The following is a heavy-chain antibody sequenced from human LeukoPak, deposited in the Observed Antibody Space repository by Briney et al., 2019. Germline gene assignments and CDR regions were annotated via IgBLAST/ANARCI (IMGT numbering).Heavy chain of an antibody. D-gene: IGHD2-15*01. J-gene: IGHJ5*02. CDR1: GFTFRSYW. CDR2: MKLDGSEE. CDR3: ARWARYCSSGSCYSWFDP. V-gene: IGHV3-7*01. Sequence: PGGSLTLSCAASGFTFRSYWMSWVRQAPGEGLEGVANMKLDGSEEYYVDSVKGRFTISSDNAKNSLYLQMNSLRVDDTAVYYCARWARYCSSGSCYSWFDPWGQGTLVTVSS.